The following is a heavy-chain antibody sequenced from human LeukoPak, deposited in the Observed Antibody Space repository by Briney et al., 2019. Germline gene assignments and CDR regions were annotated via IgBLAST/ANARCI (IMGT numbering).Heavy chain of an antibody. CDR3: ARPFHYYDSSGSNAFDI. J-gene: IGHJ3*02. CDR1: GGSISSSSYY. CDR2: IYYSGST. Sequence: SETLSLTCTVSGGSISSSSYYWGWIRQPPGKGLEWIGSIYYSGSTYYNPSLKSRVTISVDTSKNQFSLKLSSVTAADTAVYYCARPFHYYDSSGSNAFDIWGQGTMVTVSS. V-gene: IGHV4-39*07. D-gene: IGHD3-22*01.